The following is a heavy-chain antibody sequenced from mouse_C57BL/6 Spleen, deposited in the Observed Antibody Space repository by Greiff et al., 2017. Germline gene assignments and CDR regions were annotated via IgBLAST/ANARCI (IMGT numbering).Heavy chain of an antibody. CDR1: GYTFTDYY. V-gene: IGHV1-76*01. CDR2: IYPGSGNT. D-gene: IGHD2-12*01. Sequence: QVQLQQPGAELVRPGASVKLSCKASGYTFTDYYINWVKQRPGQGLEWIGRIYPGSGNTYYNEKFKGKATLTADKSSSTAYMQLSSLTSEDSAVCFRARYRDCWFDYWGQGTPLTVSA. J-gene: IGHJ2*01. CDR3: ARYRDCWFDY.